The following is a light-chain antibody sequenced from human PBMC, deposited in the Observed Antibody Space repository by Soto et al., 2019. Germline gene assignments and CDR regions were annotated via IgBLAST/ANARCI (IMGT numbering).Light chain of an antibody. V-gene: IGKV3-20*01. CDR2: RAS. J-gene: IGKJ4*01. Sequence: EILLTQSPGALAVSPGEVATLSCRASQSVRDNLAWYQQKPGQAPRLLIYRASIRATGVPDRFSGSGSGTDFTLTISRLEPEDFAVYHCQQYSTSPLTFGGGTKVDIK. CDR3: QQYSTSPLT. CDR1: QSVRDN.